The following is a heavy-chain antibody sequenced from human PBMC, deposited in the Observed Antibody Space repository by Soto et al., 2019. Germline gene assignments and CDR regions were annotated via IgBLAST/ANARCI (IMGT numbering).Heavy chain of an antibody. CDR1: GGSINSYY. CDR2: IYFSGET. CDR3: ARDSSYSGYNYSGMDV. D-gene: IGHD5-12*01. V-gene: IGHV4-4*07. J-gene: IGHJ6*04. Sequence: SETLSLTCTVSGGSINSYYWSWIRQPTGKGLEWIGRIYFSGETNYNPSLKSRLTMSVDTSKTQFSLKLSSVTAADTAVYYCARDSSYSGYNYSGMDVWGEGTPVTVYS.